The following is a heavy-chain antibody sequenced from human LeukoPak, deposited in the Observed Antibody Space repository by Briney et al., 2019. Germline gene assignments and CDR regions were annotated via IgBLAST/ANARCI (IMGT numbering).Heavy chain of an antibody. J-gene: IGHJ3*02. CDR3: ASFPPYMVRTDAFDI. CDR2: IRYDGSNK. D-gene: IGHD3-10*01. V-gene: IGHV3-30*02. Sequence: GGSLRLSCAASGFTFSSYGMHWVRQAPGKGLEWVAFIRYDGSNKYYADSVKGRFTISRDNSKNTLYLQMNSLRAEDTAVYYCASFPPYMVRTDAFDIWGQGTMVTVSS. CDR1: GFTFSSYG.